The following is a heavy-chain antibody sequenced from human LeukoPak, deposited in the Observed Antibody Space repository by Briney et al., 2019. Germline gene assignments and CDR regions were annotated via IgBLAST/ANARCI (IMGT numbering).Heavy chain of an antibody. D-gene: IGHD3-22*01. J-gene: IGHJ4*02. Sequence: SETLSLTCAVYGGSFSGYYWSWIRQPPGKGLKWIGEINHSGSTNYNPSLKSRVTISLDTSKNQFSLKLSSMTAADTAVYYCARLTKIYDSSGYYGDYFDHWGQGTLVTVSS. V-gene: IGHV4-34*01. CDR1: GGSFSGYY. CDR2: INHSGST. CDR3: ARLTKIYDSSGYYGDYFDH.